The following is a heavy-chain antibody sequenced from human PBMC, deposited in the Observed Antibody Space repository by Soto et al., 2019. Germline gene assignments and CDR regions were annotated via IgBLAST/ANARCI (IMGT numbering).Heavy chain of an antibody. V-gene: IGHV1-69*13. J-gene: IGHJ4*02. CDR2: IIPIFGTA. CDR1: GGTFSSYA. CDR3: ARTTTVSTILPREIPDY. D-gene: IGHD3-9*01. Sequence: SVKVSCKASGGTFSSYAISWVRQAPGQGLEWMGGIIPIFGTANYAQKFQGRVTITADESTSTAYMELSSLRSEDTAVYYCARTTTVSTILPREIPDYWGQGTLVTVSS.